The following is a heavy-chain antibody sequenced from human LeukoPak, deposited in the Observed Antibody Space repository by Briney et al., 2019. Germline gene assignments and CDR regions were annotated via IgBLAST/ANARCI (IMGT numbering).Heavy chain of an antibody. D-gene: IGHD1-26*01. CDR1: GFTFSSYS. CDR2: ISSSSSTI. V-gene: IGHV3-48*04. CDR3: ARDTYSGSYTVDY. J-gene: IGHJ4*02. Sequence: GGSLRLSCAASGFTFSSYSMNWVRQAPGKGLEWVSYISSSSSTIYYADSVKGRFTISRDNAKNSLYLQMNSLRAEDTAVYYCARDTYSGSYTVDYWGQGTLVTVSS.